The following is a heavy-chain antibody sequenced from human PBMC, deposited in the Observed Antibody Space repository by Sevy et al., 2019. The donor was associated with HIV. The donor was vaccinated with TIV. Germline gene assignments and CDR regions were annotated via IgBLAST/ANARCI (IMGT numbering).Heavy chain of an antibody. CDR2: IYYSGST. CDR1: GGSISSYY. D-gene: IGHD2-2*01. CDR3: ARDMLGYCSSTSCYAEGYFDY. Sequence: SETLSLTCTVSGGSISSYYWSWIRQPPGKGLEWIGYIYYSGSTNYNPSLRSRVTISVDTSKNQFSLKLSSVTAADTAVYYCARDMLGYCSSTSCYAEGYFDYWGQGTLVTVSS. V-gene: IGHV4-59*01. J-gene: IGHJ4*02.